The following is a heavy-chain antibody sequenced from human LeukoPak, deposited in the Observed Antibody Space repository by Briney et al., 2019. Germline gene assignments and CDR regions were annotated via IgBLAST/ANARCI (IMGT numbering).Heavy chain of an antibody. V-gene: IGHV3-48*03. J-gene: IGHJ4*02. CDR1: GFTFSNYE. D-gene: IGHD3-16*02. CDR2: ISSSGSTI. CDR3: AREGPLPHY. Sequence: GGSLILSCAASGFTFSNYEMHWVRQAPGKGLEWVSYISSSGSTIYHTDSVKGRFTVSRDNAKNSLYLQMNSLRAEDTAIYYCAREGPLPHYRGQGTLVTVSS.